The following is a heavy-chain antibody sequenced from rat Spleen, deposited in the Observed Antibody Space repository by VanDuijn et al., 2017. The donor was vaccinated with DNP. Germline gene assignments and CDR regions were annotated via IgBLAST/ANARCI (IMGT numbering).Heavy chain of an antibody. CDR3: ARPASWH. J-gene: IGHJ2*01. CDR2: ISTSGGST. V-gene: IGHV5S23*01. Sequence: EVQLVESGGDLVQPGRSLKLSCAASGFTFSNYDMAWVRQAPTKGLEWVASISTSGGSTYYRDSVKGRFTVSRDNAKSTLYLQMDSLRSEDTATYYCARPASWHWGQGVMVTVSS. CDR1: GFTFSNYD.